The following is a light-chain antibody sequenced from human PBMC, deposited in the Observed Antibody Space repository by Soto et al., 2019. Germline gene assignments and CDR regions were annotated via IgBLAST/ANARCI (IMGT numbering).Light chain of an antibody. Sequence: DIQLTQSPSFLSASVGDRVTITCRASQGNSDYLAWYQQEPGKAPKVLIYITSTLQSGVPSRFSGSGSGTEFTLTISSLQPEDSATYYCQQLRSYPLSFGGGTKVEI. J-gene: IGKJ4*01. CDR1: QGNSDY. V-gene: IGKV1-9*01. CDR2: ITS. CDR3: QQLRSYPLS.